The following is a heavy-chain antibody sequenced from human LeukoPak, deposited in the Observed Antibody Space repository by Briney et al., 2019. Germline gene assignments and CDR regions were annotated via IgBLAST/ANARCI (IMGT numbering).Heavy chain of an antibody. CDR2: INHSGST. Sequence: SQTLSLTCSVPGGSISSGDYYWSWIRQPPGKGLEWIGEINHSGSTNYNPSLKSRVTISVDTSKNQFSLKLSSVTAADTAVYYCARVTYSTIFGHYYYYGMDVWGQGTTVTVSS. V-gene: IGHV4-30-4*08. J-gene: IGHJ6*02. CDR1: GGSISSGDYY. D-gene: IGHD3-3*01. CDR3: ARVTYSTIFGHYYYYGMDV.